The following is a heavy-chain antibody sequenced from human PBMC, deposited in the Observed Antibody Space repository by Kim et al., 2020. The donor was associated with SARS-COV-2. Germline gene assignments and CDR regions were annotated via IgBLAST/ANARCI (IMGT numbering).Heavy chain of an antibody. V-gene: IGHV4-39*07. Sequence: SETLSLTCTVSGGSISSSSYYWGWIRQPPGKGLEWIGSIYYSGSTYYNPSLKSRVTISVDTSKNQFSLKLSSVTAADTAVYYCARDFDRTIFGVVISSYDYWGQGTLVTVSS. CDR3: ARDFDRTIFGVVISSYDY. CDR2: IYYSGST. D-gene: IGHD3-3*01. CDR1: GGSISSSSYY. J-gene: IGHJ4*02.